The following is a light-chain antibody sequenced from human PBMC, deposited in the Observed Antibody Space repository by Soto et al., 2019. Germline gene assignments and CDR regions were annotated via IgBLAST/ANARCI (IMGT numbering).Light chain of an antibody. V-gene: IGKV3-20*01. Sequence: EIVLTQSPGTLSLSPGERATLSCRASQSVSSSYLAWYQQKPGQAPRLLIYGASSRATGIPDRFSGSGSGTDFTLTISRLEPEDFAAYYCQQYGSSSWTVGQGTKVDIK. CDR1: QSVSSSY. CDR2: GAS. CDR3: QQYGSSSWT. J-gene: IGKJ1*01.